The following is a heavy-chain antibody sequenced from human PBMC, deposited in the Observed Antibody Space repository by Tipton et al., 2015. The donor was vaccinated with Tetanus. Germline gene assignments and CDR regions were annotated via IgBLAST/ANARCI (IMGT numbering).Heavy chain of an antibody. Sequence: TLSLTCTVSGGSISSYYWSWIRQPPGKGLEWIGYIYYSGSTNYNPSLKSRVTISVDTSKNQFSLKLSSVTAADTAVYYCARGYHSSGYYLNCVNIWGQGTTLTVSS. CDR2: IYYSGST. D-gene: IGHD3-22*01. V-gene: IGHV4-59*01. CDR1: GGSISSYY. J-gene: IGHJ6*02. CDR3: ARGYHSSGYYLNCVNI.